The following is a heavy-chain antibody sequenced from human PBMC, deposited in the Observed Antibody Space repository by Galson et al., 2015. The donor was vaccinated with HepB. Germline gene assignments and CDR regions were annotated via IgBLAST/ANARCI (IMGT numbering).Heavy chain of an antibody. D-gene: IGHD3-10*01. Sequence: SVKVSCKVSGYTLTELSMHWVRQAPGKGLEWMGGFDPEDGETIYAQKFQGRVTMTEDTSTDTAYMELSSLRSEDTAVYYCATVDVGELSLLFLSRSNDAFDIWGQGTMVTVSS. J-gene: IGHJ3*02. V-gene: IGHV1-24*01. CDR3: ATVDVGELSLLFLSRSNDAFDI. CDR1: GYTLTELS. CDR2: FDPEDGET.